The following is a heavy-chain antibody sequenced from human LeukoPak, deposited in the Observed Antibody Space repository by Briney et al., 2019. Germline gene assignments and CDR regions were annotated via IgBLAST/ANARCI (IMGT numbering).Heavy chain of an antibody. J-gene: IGHJ4*02. CDR2: ISGSGSST. V-gene: IGHV3-23*01. CDR1: GFTFSSYV. D-gene: IGHD2-2*01. CDR3: AKPPEYCRSTNCPTDY. Sequence: QPGGSLGLSCAASGFTFSSYVMNWVRQAPGKGLEWVSGISGSGSSTYYADSVKGRFTISRDNSMNTLYLQMNSLRAEDTAVYYCAKPPEYCRSTNCPTDYWGQGTLVTVSS.